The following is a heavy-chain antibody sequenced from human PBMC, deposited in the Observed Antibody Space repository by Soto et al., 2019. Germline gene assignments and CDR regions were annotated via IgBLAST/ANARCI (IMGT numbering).Heavy chain of an antibody. CDR2: ISSSSSYI. Sequence: GSLRLSCAASGFTFSSYSMNWVRQAPGKGLEWVSSISSSSSYIYYADSVKGRFTISRDNAKNSLYLQMNSLRAEDTAVYYCARDEKGSSKYYYYYYGMDVWGQGTTVTVSS. D-gene: IGHD6-13*01. J-gene: IGHJ6*02. CDR1: GFTFSSYS. CDR3: ARDEKGSSKYYYYYYGMDV. V-gene: IGHV3-21*01.